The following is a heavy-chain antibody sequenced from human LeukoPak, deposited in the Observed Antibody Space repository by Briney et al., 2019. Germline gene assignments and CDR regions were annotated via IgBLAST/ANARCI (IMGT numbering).Heavy chain of an antibody. D-gene: IGHD6-6*01. Sequence: ASVKVSCKVSGYTLTELSMHWVRQAPGKGLEWMGGFDPEDGETIYAQKFQGRVTMTEDTSTDTAYVELSSLRSEDTAVYYCATSIAAPRAFDYWGQGTLVTVSS. CDR3: ATSIAAPRAFDY. CDR1: GYTLTELS. V-gene: IGHV1-24*01. CDR2: FDPEDGET. J-gene: IGHJ4*02.